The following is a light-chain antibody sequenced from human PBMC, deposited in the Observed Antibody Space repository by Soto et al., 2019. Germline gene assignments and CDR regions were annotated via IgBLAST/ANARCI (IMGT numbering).Light chain of an antibody. V-gene: IGKV3-15*01. CDR3: QQYNKWPQT. CDR2: GAS. Sequence: EIVMTQSPATLSVSPGERATLSCRASQSVSSNLAWYQQKPGQAPRLLIYGASTRATGIPARFSGSGSGTEFTLTISSLQSEDYAVHYCQQYNKWPQTFGQGSKVDIX. CDR1: QSVSSN. J-gene: IGKJ1*01.